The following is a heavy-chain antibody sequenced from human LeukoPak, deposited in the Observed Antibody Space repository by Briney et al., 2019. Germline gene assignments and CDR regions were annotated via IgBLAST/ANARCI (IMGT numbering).Heavy chain of an antibody. J-gene: IGHJ4*02. D-gene: IGHD1-26*01. CDR1: GGSISSSSYY. V-gene: IGHV4-39*07. CDR2: IYYSGST. Sequence: PSETLSLTCTVSGGSISSSSYYWGWIRQPPGKGLEWIGSIYYSGSTYYNPSLKSRVTISVDTSKNQFSLKLSSVTAADTAVYYCVGGSYLLEFTTFDYWGQGTLVTVSS. CDR3: VGGSYLLEFTTFDY.